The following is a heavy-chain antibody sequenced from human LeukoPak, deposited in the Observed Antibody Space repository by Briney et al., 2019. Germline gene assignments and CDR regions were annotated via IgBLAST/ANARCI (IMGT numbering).Heavy chain of an antibody. Sequence: GGSLRLSCAASGFTFSTYWMTWVRQAPGKGLEWVANVNQDGSQKYYVDSVKGRFTISRDNAANSLYLQMNSLRAEDTAVYFCLRGMDVWGQGTTVTVSS. J-gene: IGHJ6*02. CDR1: GFTFSTYW. CDR3: LRGMDV. CDR2: VNQDGSQK. V-gene: IGHV3-7*02.